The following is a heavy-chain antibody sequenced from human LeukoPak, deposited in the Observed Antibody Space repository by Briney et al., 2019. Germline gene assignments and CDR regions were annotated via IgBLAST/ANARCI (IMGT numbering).Heavy chain of an antibody. J-gene: IGHJ5*02. CDR3: ARDRNVLLWFGELFGFDP. CDR2: IYTSGST. CDR1: GGSISSYY. Sequence: SETLSLTCTVSGGSISSYYWSWIRQPAGKGLEWIGRIYTSGSTNYNPSLKSRVTMSVDTSKNQFSLKLSSVTAADTAVYYCARDRNVLLWFGELFGFDPWGQGTLVTVSS. D-gene: IGHD3-10*01. V-gene: IGHV4-4*07.